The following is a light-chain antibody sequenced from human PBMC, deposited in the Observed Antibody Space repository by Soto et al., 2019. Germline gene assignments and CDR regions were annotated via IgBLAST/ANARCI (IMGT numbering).Light chain of an antibody. CDR2: GAS. CDR1: QSVSSN. Sequence: EIVMTQSPATLSVSPGERATLSCRASQSVSSNLAWYQQKPGQAPRLLIYGASTRATGIPARFSGSGSGTDFTLTISSLEPEDFAVYYCQQRSNWPLVTFGPGTKVDIK. J-gene: IGKJ3*01. CDR3: QQRSNWPLVT. V-gene: IGKV3-11*01.